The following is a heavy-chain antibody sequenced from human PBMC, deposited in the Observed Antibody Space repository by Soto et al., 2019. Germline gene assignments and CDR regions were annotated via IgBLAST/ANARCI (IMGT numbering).Heavy chain of an antibody. Sequence: PGGSLRLSCAASGFTSDDYAMHWVRQAPGKGLEWVSGISWNSGSIGYADSVKGRFTISRDNAKNSLYLQMNSLRAEDTALYYCAKDMTRAGSYRYTGFDYWGQGTLVTVSS. J-gene: IGHJ4*02. CDR1: GFTSDDYA. V-gene: IGHV3-9*02. CDR2: ISWNSGSI. D-gene: IGHD3-16*02. CDR3: AKDMTRAGSYRYTGFDY.